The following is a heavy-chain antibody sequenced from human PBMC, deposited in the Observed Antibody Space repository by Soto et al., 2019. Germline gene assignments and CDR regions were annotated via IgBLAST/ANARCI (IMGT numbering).Heavy chain of an antibody. Sequence: EESRKISCKGSGYIFTRYWISWVRQMPGKGLEWMGMIDPSDSYTNYSPSFQGHVTISADKSISTAYLQWSSLKASNTAMYYCACLAYCVGDCYHHPYSMDVSGQGIPVSVST. CDR3: ACLAYCVGDCYHHPYSMDV. J-gene: IGHJ6*01. V-gene: IGHV5-10-1*01. CDR2: IDPSDSYT. D-gene: IGHD2-21*02. CDR1: GYIFTRYW.